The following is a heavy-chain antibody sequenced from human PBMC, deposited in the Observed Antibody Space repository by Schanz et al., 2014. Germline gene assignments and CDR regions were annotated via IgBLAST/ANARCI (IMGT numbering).Heavy chain of an antibody. J-gene: IGHJ4*02. Sequence: QVQLVESGGAVVQPGRSLRLSCAASGFTFSSYGMHWVRQAPGKGLEWVAVIWYDGNNKYYADSVKGRFTISRDNSKNTLYLQMNSLRAEDTAVYYCARTTNPFNFDSWPYLDYWGQGTLVTVSS. CDR3: ARTTNPFNFDSWPYLDY. V-gene: IGHV3-33*01. CDR2: IWYDGNNK. D-gene: IGHD3-9*01. CDR1: GFTFSSYG.